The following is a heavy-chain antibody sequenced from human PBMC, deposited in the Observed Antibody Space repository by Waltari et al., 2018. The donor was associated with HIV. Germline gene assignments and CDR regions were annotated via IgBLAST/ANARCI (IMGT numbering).Heavy chain of an antibody. CDR3: ARDSITVSGTFDY. CDR2: IWYDGSNK. D-gene: IGHD6-19*01. Sequence: QVQLVESGGGVVQYGRSLRLSCVASGFTFSSYGIHWVRQAPGRGVEVVAVIWYDGSNKYYADSVKGRFSIARDNSKNTVYLQMNSLRAEDTAEYYCARDSITVSGTFDYWGQGTLVTVSS. J-gene: IGHJ4*02. CDR1: GFTFSSYG. V-gene: IGHV3-33*01.